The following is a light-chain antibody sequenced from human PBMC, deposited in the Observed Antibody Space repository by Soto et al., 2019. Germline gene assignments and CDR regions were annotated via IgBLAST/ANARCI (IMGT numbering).Light chain of an antibody. Sequence: QSALTQPRSVSGSPGQSVTISCTGTSSDVGGYNYVSWYQQHPGNAPKLMICDVSKRPSGVPDRFSGSKSANTASLTISGLQAEDEADYYCCSYAGTYTLVFGGGTKLTVL. CDR3: CSYAGTYTLV. V-gene: IGLV2-11*01. CDR1: SSDVGGYNY. J-gene: IGLJ2*01. CDR2: DVS.